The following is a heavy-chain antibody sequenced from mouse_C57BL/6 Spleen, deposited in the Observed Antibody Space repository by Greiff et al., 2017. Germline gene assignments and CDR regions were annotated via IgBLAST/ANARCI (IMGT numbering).Heavy chain of an antibody. J-gene: IGHJ4*01. D-gene: IGHD3-3*01. Sequence: QVQLQQSGAELVRPGTSVKVSCKASGYAFTNYLIEWVKQRPGQGLEWIGVINPGSGGTNYNEKFKGKATLTADKSSSTAYMQLSSLTSEDSAVYICARERGTRDYAMDDWGQGTSVTVSS. CDR2: INPGSGGT. V-gene: IGHV1-54*01. CDR3: ARERGTRDYAMDD. CDR1: GYAFTNYL.